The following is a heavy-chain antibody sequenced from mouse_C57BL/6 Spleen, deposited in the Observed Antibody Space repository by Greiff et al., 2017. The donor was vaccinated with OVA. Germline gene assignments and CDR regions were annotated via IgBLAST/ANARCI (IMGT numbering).Heavy chain of an antibody. CDR2: IYPGSGST. CDR1: GYTFTSYW. J-gene: IGHJ3*01. V-gene: IGHV1-55*01. Sequence: QVQLQQPGAELVKPGASVKMSCKASGYTFTSYWITWVKQRPGQGLEWIGDIYPGSGSTNYNEKFKSKATLTVDTSSSTAYMQLSSLTSEDSAVDCCARPRGDYAWFAYWGQGTLVTVSA. CDR3: ARPRGDYAWFAY. D-gene: IGHD2-4*01.